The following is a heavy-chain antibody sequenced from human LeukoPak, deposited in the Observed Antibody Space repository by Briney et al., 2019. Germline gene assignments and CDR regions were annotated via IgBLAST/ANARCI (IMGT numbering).Heavy chain of an antibody. J-gene: IGHJ4*02. Sequence: GGSLRLSCAASGFTFSNYWMNWVRQAPGKGLEWVANIKEDGSEKYYVDSVKGRFTISRDNAKNSLYLQMNSLRAEDTAVYYCAGAFQLAPDWGQGTLVTVSS. CDR3: AGAFQLAPD. CDR1: GFTFSNYW. CDR2: IKEDGSEK. D-gene: IGHD6-6*01. V-gene: IGHV3-7*01.